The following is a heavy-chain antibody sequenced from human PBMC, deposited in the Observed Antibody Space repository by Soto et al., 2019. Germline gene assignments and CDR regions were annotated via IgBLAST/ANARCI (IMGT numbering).Heavy chain of an antibody. CDR2: IWYDGSNK. V-gene: IGHV3-33*01. D-gene: IGHD4-17*01. Sequence: QVQLVESGGGVVQPGRSLRLSCAASGFTFSSYGMHWVRQAPGKGLEWVAVIWYDGSNKYYADSVKGRFTISRDNSKNTLYLQMNSLRAEDTAVYYCARDRAVTKNSKNPYYYYYYGMDVWGQGITVTVSS. J-gene: IGHJ6*02. CDR1: GFTFSSYG. CDR3: ARDRAVTKNSKNPYYYYYYGMDV.